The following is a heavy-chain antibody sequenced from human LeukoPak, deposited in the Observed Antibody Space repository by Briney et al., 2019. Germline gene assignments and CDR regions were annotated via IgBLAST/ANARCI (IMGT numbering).Heavy chain of an antibody. D-gene: IGHD6-19*01. CDR1: GFTFKSSA. Sequence: SVKVSCKSSGFTFKSSAMQWVRQVCGQGLGWIGWIVVGSGNTNYAQEFQERVTITRDMSTSPAYMELSSLRSEDTAVYYCAAERISSGSSIDYWGQGTLVTVSS. V-gene: IGHV1-58*02. J-gene: IGHJ4*02. CDR3: AAERISSGSSIDY. CDR2: IVVGSGNT.